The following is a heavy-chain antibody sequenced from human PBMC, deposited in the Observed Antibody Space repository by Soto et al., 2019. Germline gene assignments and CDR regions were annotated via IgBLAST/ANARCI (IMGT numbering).Heavy chain of an antibody. CDR2: IYYSGST. J-gene: IGHJ5*01. CDR3: ASLRVYSGYDGICVS. CDR1: GGSISSGGYY. Sequence: QVQLQESGPGLVKPSQTLSLTCTVSGGSISSGGYYWSWIRQHPGKGLECIGYIYYSGSTYYNPSLRSRVTISLDTSKNQFSVELTSVPPADSAVYYCASLRVYSGYDGICVSLGQGTLVTVSS. V-gene: IGHV4-31*03. D-gene: IGHD5-12*01.